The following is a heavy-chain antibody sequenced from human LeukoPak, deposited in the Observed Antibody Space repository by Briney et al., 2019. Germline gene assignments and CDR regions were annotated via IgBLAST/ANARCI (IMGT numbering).Heavy chain of an antibody. Sequence: GGSLRLSCAASGFTFSSYAMHWVRQAPGKGLEWVAVISYDGSNKYYADSVKGRFTISRDNAKNSLYLQMNSLRAEDTAVYYCARELQDSSGYFDYWGQGTLVTVSS. CDR1: GFTFSSYA. CDR2: ISYDGSNK. D-gene: IGHD3-22*01. J-gene: IGHJ4*02. V-gene: IGHV3-30-3*01. CDR3: ARELQDSSGYFDY.